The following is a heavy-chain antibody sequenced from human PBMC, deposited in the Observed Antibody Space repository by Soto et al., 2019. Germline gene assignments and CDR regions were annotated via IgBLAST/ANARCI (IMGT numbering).Heavy chain of an antibody. V-gene: IGHV1-69*02. J-gene: IGHJ4*02. CDR2: IIPILGIA. CDR3: ARGPIVVVIAYFDY. CDR1: GGTFSSYT. D-gene: IGHD2-21*01. Sequence: QVQLVQSGAEVKKPGSSVKVSCKASGGTFSSYTISWVRQPPGQGLEWMGRIIPILGIANYAQKFQGRVTITADKSTSTAYMELSSLRSEDTAVYYCARGPIVVVIAYFDYWGQGTLVTVSS.